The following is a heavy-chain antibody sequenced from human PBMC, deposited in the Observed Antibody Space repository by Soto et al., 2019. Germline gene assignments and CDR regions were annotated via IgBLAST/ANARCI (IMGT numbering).Heavy chain of an antibody. D-gene: IGHD6-13*01. J-gene: IGHJ6*03. Sequence: QVQLQQWGAGLLKPSETLSLTCAVYGGSFSGYYWSWIRQPPGKGLAWIGEINHSGSTNYNPSLKSRVTISVDTSKNQFSLKLSSVTAADTAVYYCARIYSSSWYYYYYMDVWGKGTTVTVSS. CDR3: ARIYSSSWYYYYYMDV. CDR2: INHSGST. V-gene: IGHV4-34*01. CDR1: GGSFSGYY.